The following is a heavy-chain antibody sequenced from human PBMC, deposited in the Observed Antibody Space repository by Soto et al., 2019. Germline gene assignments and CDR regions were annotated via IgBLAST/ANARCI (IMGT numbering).Heavy chain of an antibody. D-gene: IGHD2-15*01. CDR2: ISYDGSHK. CDR3: VGMTPQPP. J-gene: IGHJ5*02. V-gene: IGHV3-30*03. Sequence: HPGGSPRLSCAASGFIFNKAWINWVRQAPGKGLEWVAVISYDGSHKNYADSVKGRFTISRDNSKNTLYLQMNSLGAEDTAVYYCVGMTPQPPWGQGTLVTVSS. CDR1: GFIFNKAW.